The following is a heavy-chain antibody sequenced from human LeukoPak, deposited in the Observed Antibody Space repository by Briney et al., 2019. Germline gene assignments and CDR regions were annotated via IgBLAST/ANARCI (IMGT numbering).Heavy chain of an antibody. CDR1: GFTVSSNY. CDR3: AREQQLAPIPPDY. CDR2: ISSSSSYI. D-gene: IGHD6-13*01. J-gene: IGHJ4*02. V-gene: IGHV3-21*01. Sequence: GGSLRLSCAASGFTVSSNYMSWVRQAPGKGLEWVSSISSSSSYIYYADSVKGRFTISRDNAKNSLYLQMNSLRAEDTAVYYCAREQQLAPIPPDYWGQGTLVTVSS.